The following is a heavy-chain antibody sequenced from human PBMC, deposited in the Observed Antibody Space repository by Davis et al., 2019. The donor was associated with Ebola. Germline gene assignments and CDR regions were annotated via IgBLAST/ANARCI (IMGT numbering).Heavy chain of an antibody. V-gene: IGHV4-34*01. CDR1: GGSFSGYY. CDR3: ARRTRHATAAQDY. Sequence: SETLSLTCAVYGGSFSGYYWSWIRQPTGKGLEWIGEINHSGSTNYNPSLKSRVTISVDTSKNQFSLKLSSVTAADTAVYYCARRTRHATAAQDYWGQGTLVTVSS. J-gene: IGHJ4*02. D-gene: IGHD6-13*01. CDR2: INHSGST.